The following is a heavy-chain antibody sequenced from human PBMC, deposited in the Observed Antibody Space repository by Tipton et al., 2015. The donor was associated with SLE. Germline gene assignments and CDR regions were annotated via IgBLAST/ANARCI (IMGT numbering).Heavy chain of an antibody. CDR3: ARALNNGWRLGDRFDP. CDR2: INHSGST. CDR1: GGSFSGYY. J-gene: IGHJ5*02. V-gene: IGHV4-34*01. D-gene: IGHD5-24*01. Sequence: LRLSCAVYGGSFSGYYWSWIRQPPGKGLEWIGEINHSGSTNYNPSLKSRVTISVDTSKNQFSLKLSSVTAADTAVYYCARALNNGWRLGDRFDPWGQGTLVTVSS.